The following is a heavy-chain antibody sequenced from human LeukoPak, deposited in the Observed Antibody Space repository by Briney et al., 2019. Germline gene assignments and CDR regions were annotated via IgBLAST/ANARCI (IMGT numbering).Heavy chain of an antibody. CDR2: IYDSGNT. V-gene: IGHV4-59*08. J-gene: IGHJ4*02. CDR3: ARSTFSSNWNL. D-gene: IGHD6-13*01. Sequence: SETLSLTCTVSGPFIKTYYWSWIRQVPGKGLEWIGHIYDSGNTNYNPSLKSRVTISVDTSKNQFSLKLTSVTAADTAVYYCARSTFSSNWNLWGQGTLVTVSS. CDR1: GPFIKTYY.